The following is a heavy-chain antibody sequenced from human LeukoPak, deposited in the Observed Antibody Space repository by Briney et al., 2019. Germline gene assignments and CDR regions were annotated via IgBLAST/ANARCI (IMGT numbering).Heavy chain of an antibody. Sequence: SGPTLVNPTQTLTLTCTFSGFSLSTSGVGVGWIRQPPGKALEWLALIYWDDDKRYSPSLKSRLTITKDTSKNQVVLTMTNMDPVDTATYYCAHSGVLAYGDYDTFDYWGRGTLVTVSS. CDR3: AHSGVLAYGDYDTFDY. J-gene: IGHJ4*02. CDR2: IYWDDDK. CDR1: GFSLSTSGVG. D-gene: IGHD4-17*01. V-gene: IGHV2-5*02.